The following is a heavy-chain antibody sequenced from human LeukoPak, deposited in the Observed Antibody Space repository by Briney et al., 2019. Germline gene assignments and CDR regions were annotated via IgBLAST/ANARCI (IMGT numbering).Heavy chain of an antibody. D-gene: IGHD7-27*01. CDR2: IYHTGST. CDR1: GGSVSDYY. J-gene: IGHJ4*02. CDR3: ASRKLGNDY. V-gene: IGHV4-59*02. Sequence: SETLSLTCTISGGSVSDYYWSWIRQSPGKGLEWIGYIYHTGSTSYSPSLKSRVTIAADTSQNQFSLKLSSVTAADTAVYYCASRKLGNDYWGQGTLVTVSS.